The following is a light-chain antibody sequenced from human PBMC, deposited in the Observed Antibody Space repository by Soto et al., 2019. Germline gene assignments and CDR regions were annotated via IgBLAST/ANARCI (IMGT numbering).Light chain of an antibody. CDR1: QSSSSW. V-gene: IGKV1-5*03. J-gene: IGKJ1*01. Sequence: DIQMTQSPSTLSASVGDRVTITCRASQSSSSWLAWYQQKPGQAPKLLIYKASSLESGVPSRFSGSGSGTEVTLTISSLQPDDFATYYCQQYNSYWTFGQGTKGEIK. CDR2: KAS. CDR3: QQYNSYWT.